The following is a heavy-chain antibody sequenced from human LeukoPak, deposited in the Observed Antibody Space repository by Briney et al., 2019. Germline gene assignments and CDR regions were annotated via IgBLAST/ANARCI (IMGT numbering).Heavy chain of an antibody. V-gene: IGHV4-39*01. CDR3: ARHEKYSSRWYKLPLGFDY. CDR2: IYYSGST. Sequence: SETLSLTCTVSGGSISSSSYYWGWIRQPPGKGLEWIGSIYYSGSTYYNPSLKSRVTISVDTSKNQFSLKLSSVTAADTAVYYCARHEKYSSRWYKLPLGFDYWGQGTLVTVSS. J-gene: IGHJ4*02. D-gene: IGHD6-13*01. CDR1: GGSISSSSYY.